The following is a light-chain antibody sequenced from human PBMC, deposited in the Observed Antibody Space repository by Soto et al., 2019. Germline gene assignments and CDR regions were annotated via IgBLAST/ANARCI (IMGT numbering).Light chain of an antibody. CDR1: QSISRY. CDR3: QQFKSYPIT. J-gene: IGKJ5*01. CDR2: AAS. V-gene: IGKV1-9*01. Sequence: DIQMTQSPSSLSASVGDRVTITCRASQSISRYLSWYQQKPGKAPKLLIYAASTLQNGVPSTFSGSGSGTEFTLTISSLQPEDFGTYYCQQFKSYPITFGQGTRLEIK.